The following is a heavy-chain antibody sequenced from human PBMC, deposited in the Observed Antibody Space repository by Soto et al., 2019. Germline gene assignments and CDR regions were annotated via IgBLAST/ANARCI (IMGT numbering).Heavy chain of an antibody. D-gene: IGHD6-13*01. CDR1: GGTISSGDYY. CDR3: ATSAAGTFDY. V-gene: IGHV4-30-4*01. CDR2: IYYTGNT. J-gene: IGHJ4*02. Sequence: QVQLQESGPVLVKPSETLSLTCTVSGGTISSGDYYWSWIRQPPGKGLEWVGYIYYTGNTYYNPSLKSRVTISVDTSKNQFSLKLSSVTAADTAVYYCATSAAGTFDYWGQGTLVTVSS.